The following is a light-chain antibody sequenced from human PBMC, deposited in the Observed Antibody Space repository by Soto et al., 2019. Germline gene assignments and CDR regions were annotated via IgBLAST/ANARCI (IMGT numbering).Light chain of an antibody. CDR1: SGHSSYA. CDR3: QTWGTGIRV. J-gene: IGLJ2*01. V-gene: IGLV4-69*01. CDR2: LNSDGSH. Sequence: QPVLTQSPSASASLGDSVKLTCTLSSGHSSYAISWHQQQPEKGHRYLMKLNSDGSHSKGDGIPDRFSGSSSGAERYLTISRLPSEEEDDYYCQTWGTGIRVFGGGTKLTVL.